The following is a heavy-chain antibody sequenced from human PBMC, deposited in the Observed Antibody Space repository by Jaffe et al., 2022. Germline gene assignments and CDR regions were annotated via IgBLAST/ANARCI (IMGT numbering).Heavy chain of an antibody. Sequence: QVQLQESGPGLVKPSETLSLTCAVSGYSISSGYYWGWIRQPPGKGLEWIGSIYHSGSTYYNPSLKSRVTISVDTSKNQFSLKLSSVTAADTAVYYCARDLRGIYKGSGSYDSFDYWGQGTLVTVSS. D-gene: IGHD1-26*01. CDR2: IYHSGST. CDR1: GYSISSGYY. V-gene: IGHV4-38-2*02. CDR3: ARDLRGIYKGSGSYDSFDY. J-gene: IGHJ4*02.